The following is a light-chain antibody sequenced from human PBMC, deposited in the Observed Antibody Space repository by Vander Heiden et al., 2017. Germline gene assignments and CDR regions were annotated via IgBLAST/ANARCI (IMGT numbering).Light chain of an antibody. CDR3: HQYGSSPRT. V-gene: IGKV3-20*01. J-gene: IGKJ1*01. CDR2: GAS. CDR1: QSVSSTY. Sequence: EIVLTQSPGTLSLSPAERATLSCRASQSVSSTYLAWYQQKPGQGPRLLIYGASSRATGIPDRFSGSGSGTDFTLTISRLEPEDFAVYYCHQYGSSPRTFGQGTKVEIK.